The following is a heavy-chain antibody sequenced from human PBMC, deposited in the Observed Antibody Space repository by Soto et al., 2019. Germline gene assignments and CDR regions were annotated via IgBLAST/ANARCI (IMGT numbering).Heavy chain of an antibody. CDR1: GYSFSSYG. CDR3: ARGGYYDSSGARNYHYYGMDV. CDR2: ISPYNDDT. Sequence: QAQLVQSGAEVKKPGASVNVSCKASGYSFSSYGITWVRQAPGQGLEWLGWISPYNDDTKYAQRLQGRVTMTTDTSTRTTYMDIRGLRSDDTAIYYCARGGYYDSSGARNYHYYGMDVWGQGTTFTVSS. V-gene: IGHV1-18*01. D-gene: IGHD3-22*01. J-gene: IGHJ6*02.